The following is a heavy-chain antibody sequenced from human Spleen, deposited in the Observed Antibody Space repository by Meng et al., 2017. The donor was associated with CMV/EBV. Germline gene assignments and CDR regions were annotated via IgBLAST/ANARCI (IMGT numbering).Heavy chain of an antibody. CDR3: ARDPSLDYGLDV. D-gene: IGHD3-16*01. CDR2: INWSSTYI. J-gene: IGHJ6*02. Sequence: GGSLRLSCAASGFTFSDYTMNWVRQAPGKGLEWVSSINWSSTYIYYADSVKGRFTISRDNAENSLYLQMNSLRAEDTGVYYCARDPSLDYGLDVWGQGTTVTVSS. CDR1: GFTFSDYT. V-gene: IGHV3-21*01.